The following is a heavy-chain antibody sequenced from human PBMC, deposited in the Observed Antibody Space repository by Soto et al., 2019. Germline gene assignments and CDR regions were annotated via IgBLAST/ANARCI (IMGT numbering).Heavy chain of an antibody. CDR2: ISSSGSTI. D-gene: IGHD2-2*02. CDR1: GFTFSDYY. V-gene: IGHV3-11*01. Sequence: PGGSLRLSCAASGFTFSDYYMSWIRQAPGKGLEWVSYISSSGSTIYYADSVKGRFTISRDNAKNSLYLQMNSLRAEDTAVYYCARDGVPAAIEYYYGMDVWGQGTTVTVSS. J-gene: IGHJ6*02. CDR3: ARDGVPAAIEYYYGMDV.